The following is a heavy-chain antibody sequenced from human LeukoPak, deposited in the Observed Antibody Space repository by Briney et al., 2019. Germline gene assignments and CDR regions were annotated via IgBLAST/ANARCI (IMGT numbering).Heavy chain of an antibody. CDR1: GFTFSTYG. CDR2: IEEDGSEK. CDR3: AKDSSGGNY. Sequence: PGGSLRLSCAASGFTFSTYGMSWVRQAPGKGLEWVANIEEDGSEKYYVDSVKGRFTISRDNAKNTLYLQMNSLRAEDTAVYYCAKDSSGGNYWGQGTLVTVSS. J-gene: IGHJ4*02. V-gene: IGHV3-7*03. D-gene: IGHD2-15*01.